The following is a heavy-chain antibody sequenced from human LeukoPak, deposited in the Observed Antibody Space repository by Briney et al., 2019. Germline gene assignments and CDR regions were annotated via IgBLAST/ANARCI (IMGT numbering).Heavy chain of an antibody. CDR2: IWYDGSNK. J-gene: IGHJ4*02. CDR1: GFTFTNYA. Sequence: GGSLRLSCAASGFTFTNYAMSWVRQAPGKGLEWVAVIWYDGSNKYYADSVKGRFTISRDNSKNTLYLQMNSLRAEDTAVYYCARSMVAATLDYWGQGTLVTVSS. D-gene: IGHD2-15*01. V-gene: IGHV3-33*08. CDR3: ARSMVAATLDY.